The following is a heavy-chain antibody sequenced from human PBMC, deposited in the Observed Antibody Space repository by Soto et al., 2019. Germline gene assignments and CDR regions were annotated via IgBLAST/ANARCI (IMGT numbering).Heavy chain of an antibody. Sequence: SETLSLTCIVSGESISSSSYYWGWIRQPPGKGLEWIGSIYYSGRTYYNPSFKGRVTISIDTSKNQFSLKLSSVTATDTAVYYCARQRTTVVTQAYFDHWRQGALVTVSS. D-gene: IGHD2-21*02. V-gene: IGHV4-39*01. CDR3: ARQRTTVVTQAYFDH. CDR1: GESISSSSYY. CDR2: IYYSGRT. J-gene: IGHJ4*02.